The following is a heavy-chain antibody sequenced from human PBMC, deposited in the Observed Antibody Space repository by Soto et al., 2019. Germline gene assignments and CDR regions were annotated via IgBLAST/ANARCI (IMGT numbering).Heavy chain of an antibody. CDR2: IYYSGST. D-gene: IGHD2-2*01. Sequence: SETLSITCTVSGGSIRSYYWSWIRQPPGKGLEWIGYIYYSGSTNYNPSLKSRVTISVDTSKNQFSLKLSSVTAADTAVYYCARDLRYCSSTSCAGAFDIWGQGTMVTVSS. J-gene: IGHJ3*02. CDR1: GGSIRSYY. CDR3: ARDLRYCSSTSCAGAFDI. V-gene: IGHV4-59*01.